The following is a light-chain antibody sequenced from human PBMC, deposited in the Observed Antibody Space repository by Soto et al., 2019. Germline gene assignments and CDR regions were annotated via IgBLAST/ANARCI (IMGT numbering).Light chain of an antibody. J-gene: IGLJ3*02. CDR3: CSYAGSYTWV. CDR1: SSDVGGYNY. V-gene: IGLV2-11*01. Sequence: QSALTQPRSVSGSPGQSVTISCTGNSSDVGGYNYVSWYQQHPGKAPKLMIYDVSKRPSGVPDRFSDSKSGNTASLTISGLQAEDEADYYCCSYAGSYTWVFGGGTKLTVL. CDR2: DVS.